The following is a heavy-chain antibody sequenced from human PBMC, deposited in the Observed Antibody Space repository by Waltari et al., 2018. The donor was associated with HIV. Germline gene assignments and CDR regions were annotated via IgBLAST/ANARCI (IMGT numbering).Heavy chain of an antibody. CDR1: RESLSSNTAA. J-gene: IGHJ4*02. CDR3: VSDSYGFDI. CDR2: TYYRSEWRF. D-gene: IGHD4-17*01. V-gene: IGHV6-1*02. Sequence: QVRLQQSGPGVMKTSQTLSLTCDISRESLSSNTAACTWVRRSPSRGFEWLGKTYYRSEWRFDYAGSMKGRLSISVDIAMNQFSLHLTSLIPDDTATYYCVSDSYGFDIWGQGNPV.